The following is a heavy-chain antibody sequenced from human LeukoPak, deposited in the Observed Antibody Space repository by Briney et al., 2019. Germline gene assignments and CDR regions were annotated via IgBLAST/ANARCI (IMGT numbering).Heavy chain of an antibody. V-gene: IGHV7-4-1*02. CDR2: INTNTGNP. J-gene: IGHJ4*02. CDR3: ARGGYCSGGSCRNFDY. Sequence: ASVKVSCKASGYTLTSYAMNWVRQSPGQGLECMGWINTNTGNPTYAQGFTGRFVFSLDTSVSTAYLQISSLKAEDTAVYYCARGGYCSGGSCRNFDYWGQGTLVTVSS. D-gene: IGHD2-15*01. CDR1: GYTLTSYA.